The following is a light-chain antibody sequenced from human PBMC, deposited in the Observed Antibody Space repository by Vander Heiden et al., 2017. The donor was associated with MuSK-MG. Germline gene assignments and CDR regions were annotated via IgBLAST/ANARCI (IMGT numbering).Light chain of an antibody. J-gene: IGKJ1*01. CDR1: QSVRNSY. CDR3: QQYGSSPKM. V-gene: IGKV3-20*01. CDR2: DAS. Sequence: EIVLTQSPGTLSLSPGERATLSCRASQSVRNSYVAWYQQKPGQAPRRLIYDASSRAPGIPGRLSGSGSGTDFTLTISGLEPEDFAVYYCQQYGSSPKMFGQGTKVEIK.